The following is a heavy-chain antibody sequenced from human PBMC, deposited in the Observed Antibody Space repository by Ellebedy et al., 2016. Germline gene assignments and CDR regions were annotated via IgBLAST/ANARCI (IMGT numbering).Heavy chain of an antibody. CDR2: VYYSGST. CDR3: ARCFDSGGYIDY. CDR1: GGSVSSASYY. D-gene: IGHD3-22*01. Sequence: GSLRLSXTVSGGSVSSASYYWNWIRQPPGKGLEWIGYVYYSGSTNYNPSLKSRVTMSVDTSRNQFSLKLSSVTAADTAVYYCARCFDSGGYIDYWGQGTLVTVSS. V-gene: IGHV4-61*01. J-gene: IGHJ4*02.